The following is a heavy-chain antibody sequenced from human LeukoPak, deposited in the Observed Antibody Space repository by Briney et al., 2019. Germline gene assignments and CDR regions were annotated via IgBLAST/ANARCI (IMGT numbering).Heavy chain of an antibody. CDR2: IRFDGSLE. J-gene: IGHJ4*02. Sequence: GGSLRLSCVASGFNFRSYGMHWVRQSPARGLEWLAFIRFDGSLEHYADSVKGRFIISRDNSKNTVYLQMNSLRFEDTAIYYCAKGVELATVTPHFDHWGQGVLVTVSS. V-gene: IGHV3-30*02. D-gene: IGHD4-11*01. CDR1: GFNFRSYG. CDR3: AKGVELATVTPHFDH.